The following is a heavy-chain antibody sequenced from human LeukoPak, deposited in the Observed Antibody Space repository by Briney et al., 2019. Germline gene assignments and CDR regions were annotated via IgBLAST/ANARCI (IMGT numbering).Heavy chain of an antibody. V-gene: IGHV3-7*01. CDR1: GFTFISYW. CDR3: ARDSGYDWVGY. J-gene: IGHJ4*02. D-gene: IGHD5-12*01. Sequence: GGSLRVSCAASGFTFISYWMSWVRQAQGKGLEWVANIKQDGSEKYYVDSVKGRFTISRDNAKNSLYLQVNSLRAEDTAVYYCARDSGYDWVGYWGQGTLVTVSS. CDR2: IKQDGSEK.